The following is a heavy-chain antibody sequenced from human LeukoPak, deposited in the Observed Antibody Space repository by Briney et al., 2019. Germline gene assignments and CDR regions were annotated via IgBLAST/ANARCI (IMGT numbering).Heavy chain of an antibody. J-gene: IGHJ5*02. D-gene: IGHD4-11*01. CDR1: GDSITSHY. CDR2: IFYSGST. V-gene: IGHV4-59*11. Sequence: SETLSLTCTVSGDSITSHYWHGVRQAPGKGLEWIGYIFYSGSTNYSPSLKSRVTISVATSRNQFSLRLKSVTAADTAVYFCARTGDYSRSTGGWFDPWGQGTLVTVSS. CDR3: ARTGDYSRSTGGWFDP.